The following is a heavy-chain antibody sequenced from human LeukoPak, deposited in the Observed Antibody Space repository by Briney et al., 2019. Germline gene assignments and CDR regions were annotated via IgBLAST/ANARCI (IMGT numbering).Heavy chain of an antibody. CDR1: GFTFSSYA. Sequence: GSLSLSCAASGFTFSSYAMSWVRQAPGKGLEWVSVISGSGGDTYYADSVKGRFTISRDNSKNTLYLQMNSLRAEETAVYYCAKYRKVRPTEALDYWGQGTLVTVSS. V-gene: IGHV3-23*01. D-gene: IGHD1-14*01. CDR3: AKYRKVRPTEALDY. CDR2: ISGSGGDT. J-gene: IGHJ4*02.